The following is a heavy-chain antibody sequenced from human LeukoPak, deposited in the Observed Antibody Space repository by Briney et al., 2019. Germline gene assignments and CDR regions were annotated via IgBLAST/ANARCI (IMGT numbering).Heavy chain of an antibody. Sequence: PGGSLRLSCAASGFTFSSYGMHWVRQAPGKGLEWVAIIRYDGSNKYYADSVKGRFTISRDNSKNTLYLQMNSLRAEDTAAYYCARGRRDGYNNGAFDIWGQGTMVTVSS. D-gene: IGHD5-24*01. CDR3: ARGRRDGYNNGAFDI. CDR2: IRYDGSNK. CDR1: GFTFSSYG. V-gene: IGHV3-30*02. J-gene: IGHJ3*02.